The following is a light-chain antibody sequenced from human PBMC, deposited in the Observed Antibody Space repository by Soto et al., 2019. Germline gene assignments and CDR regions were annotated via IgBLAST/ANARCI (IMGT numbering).Light chain of an antibody. V-gene: IGKV1-5*03. J-gene: IGKJ5*01. CDR3: QEYGTSFTWT. CDR2: KAS. Sequence: DIQMTQSPSTLSGSVGDRVTITCRASQTISSWLAWYQQKPGKAPKLLIYKASTLKSGVPSRFSGSGSGTEFTLTISSLQPDDFATYFCQEYGTSFTWTFGQGTRLEIK. CDR1: QTISSW.